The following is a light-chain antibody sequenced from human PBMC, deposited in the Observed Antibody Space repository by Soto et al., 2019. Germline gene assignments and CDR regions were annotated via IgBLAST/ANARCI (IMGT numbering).Light chain of an antibody. CDR3: SSYRSSTTSYV. CDR1: SSDVGGYNS. Sequence: QSALTQPAAVSGSPGQSITISCTGTSSDVGGYNSVSWYQQHPGKAPRLMVYAVSNRPSGVSNRFSGSKSGNPASLTISGLQAEDGADYYCSSYRSSTTSYVFGTGTKVTVL. V-gene: IGLV2-14*01. J-gene: IGLJ1*01. CDR2: AVS.